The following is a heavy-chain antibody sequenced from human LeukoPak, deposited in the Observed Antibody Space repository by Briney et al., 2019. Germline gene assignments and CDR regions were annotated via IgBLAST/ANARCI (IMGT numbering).Heavy chain of an antibody. CDR3: ARGDYDILTGYRYFDY. J-gene: IGHJ4*02. CDR1: GGSFSGYY. V-gene: IGHV4-34*01. D-gene: IGHD3-9*01. CDR2: INHSGST. Sequence: KPSETLSLTCAVYGGSFSGYYWSWIRQPPGKGLEWIGEINHSGSTNYNPSLKSRVTISVDTSKNQFSLKLSSVTAADTAVYYCARGDYDILTGYRYFDYWGQGTLVTVSS.